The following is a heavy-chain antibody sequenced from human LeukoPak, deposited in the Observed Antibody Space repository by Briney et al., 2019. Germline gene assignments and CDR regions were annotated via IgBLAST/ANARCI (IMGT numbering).Heavy chain of an antibody. Sequence: GASVKVSCKASGGTFSSYAISWVRQAPGQGLEWMGGIIPIFGTANYAQKFQGRVTITADESTSTAYMELNSLRAEDTAVYYCARDITAKYSFDYWGQGTLVTVSS. CDR3: ARDITAKYSFDY. CDR2: IIPIFGTA. J-gene: IGHJ4*02. CDR1: GGTFSSYA. V-gene: IGHV1-69*13. D-gene: IGHD3-10*01.